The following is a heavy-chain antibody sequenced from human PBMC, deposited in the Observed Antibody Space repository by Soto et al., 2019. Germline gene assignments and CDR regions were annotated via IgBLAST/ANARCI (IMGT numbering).Heavy chain of an antibody. CDR1: GGSFSGYY. CDR3: ARGTRYSYGYFRFDY. D-gene: IGHD5-18*01. V-gene: IGHV4-34*01. Sequence: XATLSLTCAVYGGSFSGYYWSWIRQPPGKGLEWIGEINHSGSTNYNPSLKSRVTISVDTSKNQFSLKLSSVTAADTAVYYCARGTRYSYGYFRFDYWGQGTLVTVSS. J-gene: IGHJ4*02. CDR2: INHSGST.